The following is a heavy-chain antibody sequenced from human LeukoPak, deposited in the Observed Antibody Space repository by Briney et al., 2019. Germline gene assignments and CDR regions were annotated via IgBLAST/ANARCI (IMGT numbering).Heavy chain of an antibody. Sequence: PPETLSLTCTVSGGSISSSYCSWIRQPAGKELGWIGRIYTTGSTDSTDFNPSLKSRVTMSVDTSKNQFSLKLGSVTAADTAVYYCAGFGAGSYYWGQGTLVTVSS. CDR2: IYTTGSTDST. D-gene: IGHD3-10*01. J-gene: IGHJ4*02. CDR1: GGSISSSY. CDR3: AGFGAGSYY. V-gene: IGHV4-4*07.